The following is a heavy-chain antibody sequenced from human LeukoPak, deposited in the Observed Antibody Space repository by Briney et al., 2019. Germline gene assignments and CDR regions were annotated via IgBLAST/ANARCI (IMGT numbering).Heavy chain of an antibody. CDR1: GFTFSSYG. V-gene: IGHV4-39*07. CDR2: IYYSGNT. Sequence: PGGSLRLSCAASGFTFSSYGMSWVRQAPGKGLEWIGSIYYSGNTYYSPSLMSRVTISVDTSKNQFSLILRSVTAADTAVYYCARAPHFFDTSGSRYYFDYWGQGALVTVSS. J-gene: IGHJ4*02. CDR3: ARAPHFFDTSGSRYYFDY. D-gene: IGHD3-22*01.